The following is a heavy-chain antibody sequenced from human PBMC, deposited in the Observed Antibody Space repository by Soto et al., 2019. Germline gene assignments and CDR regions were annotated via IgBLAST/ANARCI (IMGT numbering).Heavy chain of an antibody. CDR1: GFTFSSYW. J-gene: IGHJ4*02. D-gene: IGHD1-26*01. CDR2: IKQDGSEK. V-gene: IGHV3-7*05. Sequence: GGSLRLSCAASGFTFSSYWMSWVRQAPGKGLEWVANIKQDGSEKYYVDSVKGRFTISRDNAKNSLYLQMNSLRAEDTAVYYCARDVSGIVGATIPDYWGQGTLVTVSS. CDR3: ARDVSGIVGATIPDY.